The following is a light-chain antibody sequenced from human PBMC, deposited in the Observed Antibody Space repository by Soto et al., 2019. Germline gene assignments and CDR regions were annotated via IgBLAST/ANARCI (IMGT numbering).Light chain of an antibody. CDR1: DNGSKP. J-gene: IGLJ2*01. CDR2: DNS. Sequence: SYELTQPPSVSVAPGQTARITCRGSDNGSKPVHWYQQKPGQAPVLVVFDNSDRASGIPERLSGSNSGNTATLTISRVEAGDEADYYCQVWDSSSDRLVVFGGGTKLTVL. CDR3: QVWDSSSDRLVV. V-gene: IGLV3-21*02.